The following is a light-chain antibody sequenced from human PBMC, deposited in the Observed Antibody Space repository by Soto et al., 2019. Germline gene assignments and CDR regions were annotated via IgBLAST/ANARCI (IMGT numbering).Light chain of an antibody. CDR3: QSSDSSRSGYV. J-gene: IGLJ1*01. CDR2: ENN. Sequence: QSVLTQPPSVSGAPGQRVTISCTGSSSNIGAGYEAHWYQQVPGTAPKLLIYENNNRPSGVPDRFSGSKSGTSASLAITGLQAEDEAEDYCQSSDSSRSGYVFGTGTKLTVL. CDR1: SSNIGAGYE. V-gene: IGLV1-40*01.